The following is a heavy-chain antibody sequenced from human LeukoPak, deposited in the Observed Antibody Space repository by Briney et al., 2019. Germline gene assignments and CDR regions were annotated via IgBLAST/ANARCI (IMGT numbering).Heavy chain of an antibody. J-gene: IGHJ4*02. D-gene: IGHD2-15*01. CDR1: GFTFSSYA. CDR3: AKGPLGYCGGGTCYVSD. Sequence: GGSLRLSCAGSGFTFSSYAMSWVRQAPGKGLEWVSAVSGNGFSTYSADSVRGRFTIPRDNSKTTLYLQMNSLSAEDTAVYYCAKGPLGYCGGGTCYVSDWGQGTLVIVSS. V-gene: IGHV3-23*01. CDR2: VSGNGFST.